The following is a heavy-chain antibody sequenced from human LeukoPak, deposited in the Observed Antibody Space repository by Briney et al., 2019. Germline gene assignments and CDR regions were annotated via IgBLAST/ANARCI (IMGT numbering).Heavy chain of an antibody. CDR3: ARLPYGGNPFFDF. CDR2: VYTSGST. J-gene: IGHJ4*02. D-gene: IGHD4-23*01. V-gene: IGHV4-61*09. CDR1: GASLRSGSHY. Sequence: PSQTLSLTCTVSGASLRSGSHYWSWIRQPAGKGLEWIGHVYTSGSTNYNPSLKSRFTISVDTSNNQFSLKLSSVTAADTAVYYCARLPYGGNPFFDFWGQGALVIVSS.